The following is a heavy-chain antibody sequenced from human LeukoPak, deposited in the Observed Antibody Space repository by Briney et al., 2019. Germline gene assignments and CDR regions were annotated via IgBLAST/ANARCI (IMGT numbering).Heavy chain of an antibody. CDR2: MNPSSGNT. CDR1: GYTFTSYD. CDR3: ARAPTVRKYYYYYMDV. J-gene: IGHJ6*03. D-gene: IGHD1-14*01. Sequence: ASVKVSCKASGYTFTSYDINWVRQATGQGLEWMGWMNPSSGNTGYAQKFQGRVTMTRNTSISTAYMELSSLRSEDTAVYYCARAPTVRKYYYYYMDVWGKGTTVTVSS. V-gene: IGHV1-8*01.